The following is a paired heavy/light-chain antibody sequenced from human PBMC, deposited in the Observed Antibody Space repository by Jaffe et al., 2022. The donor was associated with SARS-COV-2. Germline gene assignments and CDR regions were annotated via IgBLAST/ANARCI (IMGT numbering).Heavy chain of an antibody. J-gene: IGHJ3*02. CDR1: GFTFDDYA. D-gene: IGHD2-15*01. Sequence: EVQLVESGGGLVQPGRSLRLSCAASGFTFDDYAMHWVRQAPGKGLEWVSGVSWNSGTIAYADSVRGRFTISRDNAKNSLYLQMNSLRAEDTALYYCAKDMGYSLGVDAFDIWGQGTMVTVSS. CDR2: VSWNSGTI. V-gene: IGHV3-9*01. CDR3: AKDMGYSLGVDAFDI.
Light chain of an antibody. CDR2: LNNDGSH. CDR3: QTWDTGLVV. V-gene: IGLV4-69*01. CDR1: SGHSSYA. J-gene: IGLJ2*01. Sequence: QLVLTQSPSASAYLGASVKLTCTLSSGHSSYAIAWHQQQPEKGPRYLMKLNNDGSHNKGDGIPDRFSGSSSGAERYLTISSLQSEDEADYYCQTWDTGLVVFGGGTKLTVL.